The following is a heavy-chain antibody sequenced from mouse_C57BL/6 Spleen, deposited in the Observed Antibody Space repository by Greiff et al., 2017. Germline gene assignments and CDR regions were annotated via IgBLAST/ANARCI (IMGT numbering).Heavy chain of an antibody. CDR1: GYTFTDYY. CDR3: ARWDTTVVGSMDY. D-gene: IGHD1-1*01. Sequence: VKLQESGAELVRPGASVKLSCKASGYTFTDYYINWVKQRPGQGLEWIARIYPGSGNTYYNEKFKGKATLTAEKSSSTAYMQLSSLTSEDSAVYFCARWDTTVVGSMDYWGQGTSVTVSS. V-gene: IGHV1-76*01. J-gene: IGHJ4*01. CDR2: IYPGSGNT.